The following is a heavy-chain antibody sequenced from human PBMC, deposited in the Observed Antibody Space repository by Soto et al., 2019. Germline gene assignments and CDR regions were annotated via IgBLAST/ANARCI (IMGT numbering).Heavy chain of an antibody. J-gene: IGHJ4*01. CDR2: ISYDGSNK. Sequence: GGSLRLSCAASGFTFSSYGMHWVRQAPGKGLEWVAVISYDGSNKYYADSVKGRFTISRDNSKNTLYLQMNNLRAEDTAVYYCAKTHPRDGYNPPDLDYWGQEPWSPSPQ. V-gene: IGHV3-30*18. CDR1: GFTFSSYG. CDR3: AKTHPRDGYNPPDLDY. D-gene: IGHD5-12*01.